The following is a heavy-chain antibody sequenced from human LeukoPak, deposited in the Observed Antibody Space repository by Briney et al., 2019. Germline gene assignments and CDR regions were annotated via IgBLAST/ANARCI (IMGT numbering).Heavy chain of an antibody. J-gene: IGHJ4*02. CDR2: MNEYSATI. Sequence: GGSLRLSCAASGFPFNSFWMHWVRQAPGKGLVWVSDMNEYSATIRYADSVKGRFTISRDNAKSILYLQMNNLRAEDTAMYFCARGGVNPVDHWGQGTLVTVSS. V-gene: IGHV3-74*01. D-gene: IGHD1-14*01. CDR3: ARGGVNPVDH. CDR1: GFPFNSFW.